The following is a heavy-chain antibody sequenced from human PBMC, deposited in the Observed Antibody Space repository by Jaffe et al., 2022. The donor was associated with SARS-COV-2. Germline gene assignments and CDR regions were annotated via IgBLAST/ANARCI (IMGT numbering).Heavy chain of an antibody. Sequence: EVQLVESGGGLVQPGRSLRLSCAASGFTFDDYAMHWVRQAPGKGLEWVSGISWNSGSIGYADSVKGRFTISRDNAKNSLYLQMNSLRAEDTALYYCAKEEGGNYDYYYYYGMDVWGQGTTVTVSS. CDR3: AKEEGGNYDYYYYYGMDV. CDR2: ISWNSGSI. D-gene: IGHD1-7*01. V-gene: IGHV3-9*01. CDR1: GFTFDDYA. J-gene: IGHJ6*02.